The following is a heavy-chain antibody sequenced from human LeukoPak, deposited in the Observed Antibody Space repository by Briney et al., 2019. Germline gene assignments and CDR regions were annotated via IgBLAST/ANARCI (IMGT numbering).Heavy chain of an antibody. CDR3: ARGRRLRLGELSLYHT. J-gene: IGHJ5*02. CDR2: IYYSGST. D-gene: IGHD3-16*02. V-gene: IGHV4-39*01. CDR1: GGSISSSSYY. Sequence: SETLSLTCTVSGGSISSSSYYWGWIRQPPGKGLEWIGSIYYSGSTYYNPSLKSRVTISVDTSKNQFSLKLSSVTAADTAVYYCARGRRLRLGELSLYHTWGQGTLVTVSS.